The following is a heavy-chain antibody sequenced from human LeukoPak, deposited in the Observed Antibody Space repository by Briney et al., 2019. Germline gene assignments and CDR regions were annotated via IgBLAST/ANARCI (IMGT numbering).Heavy chain of an antibody. J-gene: IGHJ4*02. Sequence: GGSLRLSCAASGFTFSRHWMHWVRQAPGKGLVWISRINSDASDTNCADFVKGRFTISRDNAKNTVYLQINSLRDEDTAVYYCARICSSTDCLIPDWGQGTLVTVSS. V-gene: IGHV3-74*01. CDR2: INSDASDT. CDR3: ARICSSTDCLIPD. CDR1: GFTFSRHW. D-gene: IGHD2-2*01.